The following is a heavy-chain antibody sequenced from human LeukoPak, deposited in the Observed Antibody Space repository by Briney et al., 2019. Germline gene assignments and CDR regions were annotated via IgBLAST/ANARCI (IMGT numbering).Heavy chain of an antibody. CDR3: VRKSGVMSVVVTSNYFDY. CDR1: GLTFSNYD. Sequence: GGSLRLSCAASGLTFSNYDMSWVRHAPGKGLEGVSGISASGVSTYTADSVKGRFTISRDNSNNTLYLQMNSLRAEDTAMYYCVRKSGVMSVVVTSNYFDYWGQGTLVTVSS. J-gene: IGHJ4*02. D-gene: IGHD2-21*02. V-gene: IGHV3-23*01. CDR2: ISASGVST.